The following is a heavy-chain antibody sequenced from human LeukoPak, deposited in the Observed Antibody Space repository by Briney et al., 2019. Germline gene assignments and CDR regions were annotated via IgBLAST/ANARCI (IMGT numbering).Heavy chain of an antibody. CDR2: IYSRGST. D-gene: IGHD4-17*01. J-gene: IGHJ5*02. V-gene: IGHV3-66*03. CDR1: GFTVSNNY. Sequence: GGSLRLSCAASGFTVSNNYMRWVRQAPGKGLEWVSSIYSRGSTSYVDSVKGRFTISRDNSKNTLFLQMNSLRVEDTAVYYCARDRYGPWGQGTLVTVSS. CDR3: ARDRYGP.